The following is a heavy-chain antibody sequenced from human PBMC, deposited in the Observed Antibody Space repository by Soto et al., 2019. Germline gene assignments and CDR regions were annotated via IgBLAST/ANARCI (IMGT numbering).Heavy chain of an antibody. D-gene: IGHD2-15*01. CDR2: INSDGSST. V-gene: IGHV3-74*01. Sequence: EVQLVESGGGLVQPGESLRLSCAASGFTFSSYWMHWVLQAPGKGLVWVSRINSDGSSTSYAGSVKGRFTISRDNAKNTLYLQMNSRRAEDTAVYYCVRTSLVVAAATREDYWGKGTLVTVSS. CDR1: GFTFSSYW. CDR3: VRTSLVVAAATREDY. J-gene: IGHJ4*02.